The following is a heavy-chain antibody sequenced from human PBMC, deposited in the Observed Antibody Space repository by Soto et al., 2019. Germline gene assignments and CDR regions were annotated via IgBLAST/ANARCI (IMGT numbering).Heavy chain of an antibody. CDR3: ARGGARWTGYFDS. Sequence: SETLSLTCSVSGGSISGDYYWSWIRQSPEKGLEWIGYIYYSGSSYSNPALQSRRSMSLDTSKNKFSLKLRSVTAADTAVYYCARGGARWTGYFDSWGQGALVTASS. CDR1: GGSISGDYY. CDR2: IYYSGSS. J-gene: IGHJ4*02. D-gene: IGHD2-15*01. V-gene: IGHV4-30-4*08.